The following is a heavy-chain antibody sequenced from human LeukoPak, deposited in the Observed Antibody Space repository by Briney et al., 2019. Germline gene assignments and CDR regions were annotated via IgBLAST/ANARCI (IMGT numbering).Heavy chain of an antibody. CDR3: ARDLYFGDYPSGYYGMDV. CDR2: IYYSGST. CDR1: GGSISSYY. J-gene: IGHJ6*02. V-gene: IGHV4-59*12. Sequence: SETLSLTCTVSGGSISSYYWSWIRQPPGKGLEWIGYIYYSGSTNYNPSLKSRVTISVDTSKNQFSLKLSSVTAADTAVYYCARDLYFGDYPSGYYGMDVWGQGTTVTVSS. D-gene: IGHD4-17*01.